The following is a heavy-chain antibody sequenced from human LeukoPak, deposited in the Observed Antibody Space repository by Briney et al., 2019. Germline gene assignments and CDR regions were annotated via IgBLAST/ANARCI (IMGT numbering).Heavy chain of an antibody. J-gene: IGHJ4*02. Sequence: GGSLRLSCAASGFTFDDYAMQWVRQAPGKGLEWVSGISWNSGSIGYADSVKGRFTISRDNAKNSLYLQMNSLRAEDTALYYCAKDSHHRTGHLDYWGQGTLVTVSS. CDR3: AKDSHHRTGHLDY. V-gene: IGHV3-9*01. CDR2: ISWNSGSI. D-gene: IGHD1-1*01. CDR1: GFTFDDYA.